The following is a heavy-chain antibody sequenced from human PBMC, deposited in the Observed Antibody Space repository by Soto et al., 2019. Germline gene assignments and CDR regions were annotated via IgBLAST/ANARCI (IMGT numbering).Heavy chain of an antibody. J-gene: IGHJ3*02. Sequence: ASVKVSCKASGYTFTSYGISWVRQAPGQGLEWMGWISAYNGNTNYAQKLQGRVTMTTDTSTSTAYMELRSLRSDDTAVYYCASWARVTYYYDSSGYYHAFDIWGQGTMVTVS. D-gene: IGHD3-22*01. V-gene: IGHV1-18*01. CDR3: ASWARVTYYYDSSGYYHAFDI. CDR2: ISAYNGNT. CDR1: GYTFTSYG.